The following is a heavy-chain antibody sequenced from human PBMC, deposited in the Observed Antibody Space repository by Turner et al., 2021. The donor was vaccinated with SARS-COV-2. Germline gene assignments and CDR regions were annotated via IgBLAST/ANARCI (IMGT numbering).Heavy chain of an antibody. Sequence: QVQLQESGPGLVKPSETLSLTCTVSVGSISSYYWSWIRQPPGKGLEWIGYIYYSGSTNYNNSLKSRVTISVDTSKNQFTLKLSSVTAADTAVYYCARRTGEWLVPGWFDPWGQGTLVTVSS. D-gene: IGHD6-19*01. CDR2: IYYSGST. CDR1: VGSISSYY. J-gene: IGHJ5*02. V-gene: IGHV4-59*01. CDR3: ARRTGEWLVPGWFDP.